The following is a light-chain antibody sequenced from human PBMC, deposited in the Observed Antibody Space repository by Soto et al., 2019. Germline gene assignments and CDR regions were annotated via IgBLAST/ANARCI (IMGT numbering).Light chain of an antibody. J-gene: IGKJ5*01. CDR1: QSVSSY. CDR2: DVS. V-gene: IGKV3-11*01. Sequence: EIVLTQSPTTLSLSPGSRCTLSCRASQSVSSYLALYQHKPGQTPRLLIYDVSNRATGVPARLSGSGSGKDFTLTLSSLETEDFAVYYCQQRSNWPHPITFGQGTRLEIK. CDR3: QQRSNWPHPIT.